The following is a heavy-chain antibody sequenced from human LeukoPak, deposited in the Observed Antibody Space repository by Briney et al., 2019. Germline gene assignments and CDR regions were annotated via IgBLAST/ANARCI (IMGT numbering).Heavy chain of an antibody. D-gene: IGHD3-22*01. J-gene: IGHJ4*02. CDR2: ISSSSSYI. Sequence: GGSLRLSCAASGFTFSSYSMNWVRQAPGKGLEWVSSISSSSSYIYYADSVKGRFTISRDNAKNSLYLQMNSLRAEDTAVYYCARDYDSSGYFDYWGQGTLVTVSS. CDR1: GFTFSSYS. V-gene: IGHV3-21*01. CDR3: ARDYDSSGYFDY.